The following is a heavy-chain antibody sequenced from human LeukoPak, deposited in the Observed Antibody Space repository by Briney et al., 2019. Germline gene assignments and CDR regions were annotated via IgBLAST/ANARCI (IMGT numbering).Heavy chain of an antibody. Sequence: ASVKVSCKASGYTFTGYYMHWVRQAPGQGLEWMGWINPNSGGTNYAQKFQGRVTMTRDTSISTAYMELSRLRSDDTAVYYCAKDCERYYDILIGYSNPDYWGQGTLVSVSS. D-gene: IGHD3-9*01. CDR1: GYTFTGYY. J-gene: IGHJ4*02. CDR2: INPNSGGT. CDR3: AKDCERYYDILIGYSNPDY. V-gene: IGHV1-2*02.